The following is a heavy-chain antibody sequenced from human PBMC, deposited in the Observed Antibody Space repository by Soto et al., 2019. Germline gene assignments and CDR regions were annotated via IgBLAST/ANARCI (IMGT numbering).Heavy chain of an antibody. CDR3: AREGEWLAAAGTGSGMDV. Sequence: SVKVSCKSSVGTFSGYAISWVRQAPGQGLEWMGGIIPIFGTANCAQKFQGRVTITADKSTSTAYMELSSLRSEDTAVYYCAREGEWLAAAGTGSGMDVWGQGTTVTVSS. D-gene: IGHD6-13*01. CDR2: IIPIFGTA. J-gene: IGHJ6*02. V-gene: IGHV1-69*06. CDR1: VGTFSGYA.